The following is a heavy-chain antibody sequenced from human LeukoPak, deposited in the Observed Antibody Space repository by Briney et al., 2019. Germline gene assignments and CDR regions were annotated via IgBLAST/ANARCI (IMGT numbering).Heavy chain of an antibody. CDR2: ISAYNGNT. CDR1: GYSFTSDG. D-gene: IGHD2-15*01. V-gene: IGHV1-18*01. CDR3: ALGYCSGGSCPGGY. J-gene: IGHJ4*02. Sequence: ASVKVSCKASGYSFTSDGISWVRQAPGQGLEWMGWISAYNGNTNYAQRLQGRVTMTTDTSTSTAYMELRSLRSDDTAVYYCALGYCSGGSCPGGYWGQGTLVTVSS.